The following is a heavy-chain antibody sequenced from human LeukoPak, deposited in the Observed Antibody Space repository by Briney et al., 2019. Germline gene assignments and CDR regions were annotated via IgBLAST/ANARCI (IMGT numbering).Heavy chain of an antibody. J-gene: IGHJ4*02. CDR2: IYYSGST. V-gene: IGHV4-38-2*02. CDR1: GYPISSGYY. Sequence: SETLSLTCTVSGYPISSGYYWGWIRQPPGKGLEWIGNIYYSGSTYYNPSLKSRVTISVDTSKNQFSLKLSSVTAADTAVYYCARVGVTSTWHEYGYWGQGTLVTVSS. D-gene: IGHD6-13*01. CDR3: ARVGVTSTWHEYGY.